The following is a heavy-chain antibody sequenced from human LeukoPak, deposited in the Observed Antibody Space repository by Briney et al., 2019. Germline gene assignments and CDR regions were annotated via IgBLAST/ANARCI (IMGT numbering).Heavy chain of an antibody. V-gene: IGHV3-9*01. CDR2: ISWNSGSI. CDR1: GFTFDDYA. Sequence: PGGSLRLSCAASGFTFDDYAMHWVRQAPGKGLEWVSGISWNSGSIGYADSVKGRLTISRDNAKNSLYLQMNSLRAENTALYYCAKDGMDVWGQGTTVTVSS. J-gene: IGHJ6*02. CDR3: AKDGMDV.